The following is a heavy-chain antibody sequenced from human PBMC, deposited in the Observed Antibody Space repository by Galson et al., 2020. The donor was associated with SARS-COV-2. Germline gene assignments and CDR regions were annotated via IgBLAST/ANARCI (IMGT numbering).Heavy chain of an antibody. D-gene: IGHD2-15*01. CDR3: VRHVRAPLHGAFDV. V-gene: IGHV4-39*01. CDR2: VYYNGNS. Sequence: SETLSLTCTVSGGAIRNSSYFWGWLRRPPGKGLEWIGSVYYNGNSFYNPSLKSRVSILVDKSKNQFSLRVNSVTAADTAIYYCVRHVRAPLHGAFDVWGQGSMVSVSS. CDR1: GGAIRNSSYF. J-gene: IGHJ3*01.